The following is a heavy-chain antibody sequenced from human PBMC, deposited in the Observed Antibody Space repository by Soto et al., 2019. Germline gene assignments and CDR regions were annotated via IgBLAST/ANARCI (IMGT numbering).Heavy chain of an antibody. CDR2: MNPNSGNT. D-gene: IGHD3-10*01. J-gene: IGHJ6*03. CDR3: ARFGLLWFGELPQYYYYMAV. CDR1: GYTFTSYD. V-gene: IGHV1-8*01. Sequence: QVQLVQSGAEVKKPGASVKVSCKASGYTFTSYDINWVRQATGQGLEWMGWMNPNSGNTGYAQKFQGRVTMTRNTSISTPYMELSSLRSEDTAVYYCARFGLLWFGELPQYYYYMAVWGKGTTVTVSS.